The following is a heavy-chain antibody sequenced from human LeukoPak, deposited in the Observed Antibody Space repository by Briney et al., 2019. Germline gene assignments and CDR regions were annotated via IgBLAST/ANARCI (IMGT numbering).Heavy chain of an antibody. Sequence: SSMKVSCKASGGTFSSYAISWVRQAPGQGHEWMGRIIPILGIANYAQKFQGRVTITADKSTSTAYMELSSLRSEDMAVYYCARDTFVATIRDYYYYGMDVWGQGTTVTVSS. V-gene: IGHV1-69*04. CDR1: GGTFSSYA. CDR3: ARDTFVATIRDYYYYGMDV. CDR2: IIPILGIA. J-gene: IGHJ6*02. D-gene: IGHD5-12*01.